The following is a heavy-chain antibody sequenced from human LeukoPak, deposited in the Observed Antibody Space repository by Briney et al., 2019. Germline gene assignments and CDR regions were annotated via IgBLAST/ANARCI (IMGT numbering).Heavy chain of an antibody. CDR2: IYSGGST. CDR1: GFTFSSYA. CDR3: ARDLPPLVPAAIDYYGMDV. Sequence: GGSLRLSCVGSGFTFSSYAMSWVRQAPGKGLEWVSVIYSGGSTCYTDSVKGRFTISRDNSKNTLYLQMNSLRAEDTAVYYCARDLPPLVPAAIDYYGMDVWGQGTTVTVSS. D-gene: IGHD2-2*01. J-gene: IGHJ6*02. V-gene: IGHV3-66*01.